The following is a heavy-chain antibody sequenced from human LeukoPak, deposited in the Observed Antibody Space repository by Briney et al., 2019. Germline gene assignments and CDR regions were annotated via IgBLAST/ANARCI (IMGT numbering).Heavy chain of an antibody. Sequence: PSETLSLTCAVYGGSFSGYYWSWIRQPPGKGLEWIGEINHSGSTNYNPSLKSRVTISVDTSKNQFSLKLSSVTAADTAVYYCARDLSYYDSSGMLSYWFDPWGQGTLVTVSS. CDR2: INHSGST. CDR1: GGSFSGYY. CDR3: ARDLSYYDSSGMLSYWFDP. J-gene: IGHJ5*02. V-gene: IGHV4-34*01. D-gene: IGHD3-22*01.